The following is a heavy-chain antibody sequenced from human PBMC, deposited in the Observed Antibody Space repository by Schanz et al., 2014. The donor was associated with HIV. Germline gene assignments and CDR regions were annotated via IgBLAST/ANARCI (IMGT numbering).Heavy chain of an antibody. CDR2: ISATGGST. Sequence: EVQMLESGGGSVQPGGSLRLSCVASGFTFNNYAMTWVRQAPGKGLEWVSAISATGGSTYYADSVKGRFTISRDNSKNTLYLQMNSLRPEDTAVYYCAKDKSRHTYSSSSRFDPWGQGTLVTVSS. J-gene: IGHJ5*02. CDR1: GFTFNNYA. V-gene: IGHV3-23*01. D-gene: IGHD6-13*01. CDR3: AKDKSRHTYSSSSRFDP.